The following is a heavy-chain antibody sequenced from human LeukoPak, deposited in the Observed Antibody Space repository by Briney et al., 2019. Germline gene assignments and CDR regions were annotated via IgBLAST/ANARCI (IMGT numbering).Heavy chain of an antibody. CDR1: GFTFSSYG. D-gene: IGHD5-12*01. CDR3: AKDGPNVDIVATIKWDAFDI. CDR2: ISYDGSNK. V-gene: IGHV3-30*18. J-gene: IGHJ3*02. Sequence: GGSLRLSCAASGFTFSSYGMHWVREAPGKGLEGVAVISYDGSNKYYADSVKGRFTISRDNSKNTLYLQMNSLRAEDTAVYYCAKDGPNVDIVATIKWDAFDIWGQGTMVTVSS.